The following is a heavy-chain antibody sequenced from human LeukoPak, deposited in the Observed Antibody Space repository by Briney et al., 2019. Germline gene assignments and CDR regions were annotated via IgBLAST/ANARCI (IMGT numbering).Heavy chain of an antibody. CDR2: IKHDGSEK. CDR3: AREVVDSYFDY. Sequence: GGSLRLSCAASGFTFSSYWMTWVRQAPGKGLEWVANIKHDGSEKYYVDSVQGRFTISRDNAKNSLYLQVNSLRAEDTAVYYCAREVVDSYFDYWGRGTLVTVSS. J-gene: IGHJ4*02. D-gene: IGHD2-15*01. CDR1: GFTFSSYW. V-gene: IGHV3-7*04.